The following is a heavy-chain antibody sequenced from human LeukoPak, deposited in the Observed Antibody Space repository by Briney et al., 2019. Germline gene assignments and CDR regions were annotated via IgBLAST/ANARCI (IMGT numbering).Heavy chain of an antibody. Sequence: GGSLRLSCAASGFTVSSNYMSWVRQAPGKGLEWVSVIYSGGSTYYADSVKGRFTISRDNSKNTLYLQMNSLRAEDTAVYYCASWPLTGDRYFDYWDQGTLVTVSS. D-gene: IGHD3-9*01. CDR1: GFTVSSNY. CDR2: IYSGGST. V-gene: IGHV3-66*01. J-gene: IGHJ4*02. CDR3: ASWPLTGDRYFDY.